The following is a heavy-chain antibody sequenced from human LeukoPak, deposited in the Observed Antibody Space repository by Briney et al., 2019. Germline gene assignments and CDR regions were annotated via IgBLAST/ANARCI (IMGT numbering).Heavy chain of an antibody. CDR2: INPNSGGT. V-gene: IGHV1-2*02. CDR1: GYTFTGYY. CDR3: ARDVDSSSWYGGRPLDY. Sequence: ASVKVSCKASGYTFTGYYMHWVRQAPGQGLEWMGWINPNSGGTNYAQKFQGRVTMTRDTSISTAYMELSRLRSDDTAVYYCARDVDSSSWYGGRPLDYWGQGTLVTVSS. D-gene: IGHD6-13*01. J-gene: IGHJ4*02.